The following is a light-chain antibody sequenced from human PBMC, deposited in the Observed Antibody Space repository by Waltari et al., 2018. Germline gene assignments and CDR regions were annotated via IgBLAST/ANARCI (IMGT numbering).Light chain of an antibody. V-gene: IGKV3-20*01. CDR3: QQYGSSVMYT. CDR2: GAS. J-gene: IGKJ2*01. Sequence: VLTQSPGTLPLSPAETATLSCRASQRLTQRDLAWYQQKPGQAPRLLISGASSRAAGIPDRFSGSGSGTDFTLTISRLEPDDFAVYYCQQYGSSVMYTFGQGTKVEIK. CDR1: QRLTQRD.